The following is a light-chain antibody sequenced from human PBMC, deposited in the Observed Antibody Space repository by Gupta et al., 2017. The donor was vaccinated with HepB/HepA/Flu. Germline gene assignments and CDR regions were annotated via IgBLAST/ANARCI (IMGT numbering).Light chain of an antibody. Sequence: QSALTQPASVSGSPGQSITISCTGTSSDVGSYNLVSWYQQHPVKAPKLMIYEVSKRPSGVSSRFSGSKSGNTASLTISGPQEEDEADYYCCSDAGSSTLVFGGGTKLSVL. V-gene: IGLV2-23*02. CDR1: SSDVGSYNL. J-gene: IGLJ2*01. CDR2: EVS. CDR3: CSDAGSSTLV.